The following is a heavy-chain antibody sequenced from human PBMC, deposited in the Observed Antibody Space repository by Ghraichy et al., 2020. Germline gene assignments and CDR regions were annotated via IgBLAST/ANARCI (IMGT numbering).Heavy chain of an antibody. V-gene: IGHV4-4*07. Sequence: SETLSLTCTVSGDSVSSYFWSWIRQPAGKGLEWIGRIYTSGSTNYNPSLRSRVSMSVDTSKNQFSLKLSSVTAADTAVYYCAREAHSSSCYRRDSWGQGARVTVYS. CDR1: GDSVSSYF. J-gene: IGHJ5*01. CDR3: AREAHSSSCYRRDS. CDR2: IYTSGST. D-gene: IGHD2-2*01.